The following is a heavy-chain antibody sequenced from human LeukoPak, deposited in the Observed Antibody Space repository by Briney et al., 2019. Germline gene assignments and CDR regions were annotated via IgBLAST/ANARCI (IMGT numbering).Heavy chain of an antibody. CDR2: IYGGGDT. V-gene: IGHV3-66*01. J-gene: IGHJ4*02. Sequence: PGGALRLSCAASGFTVSTNYMSWVRQAPGKGLEWVSVIYGGGDTYHADSVKGRFTISRDNSKTSLYLQMNSLRAEDTAVYYCARNWNYDYWGQGTLVTVSS. CDR1: GFTVSTNY. CDR3: ARNWNYDY. D-gene: IGHD1-7*01.